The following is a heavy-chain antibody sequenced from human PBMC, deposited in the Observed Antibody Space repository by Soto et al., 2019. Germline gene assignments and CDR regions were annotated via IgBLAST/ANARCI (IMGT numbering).Heavy chain of an antibody. D-gene: IGHD1-26*01. CDR2: INHLETT. CDR1: GASITFGGYS. Sequence: SETLSLTCTVSGASITFGGYSWSWIRQTPGKGLEWIGYINHLETTFYNPSFESRLTLSIDRAKNQFSLKLHSMSAADRAVYFCARGGGSDSFDYWGQGIRVTSPQ. V-gene: IGHV4-30-2*01. CDR3: ARGGGSDSFDY. J-gene: IGHJ4*02.